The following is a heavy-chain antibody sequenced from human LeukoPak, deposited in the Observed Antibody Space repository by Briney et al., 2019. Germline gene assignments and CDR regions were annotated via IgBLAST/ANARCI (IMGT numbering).Heavy chain of an antibody. V-gene: IGHV3-74*01. CDR2: INTDGFST. D-gene: IGHD4-17*01. J-gene: IGHJ4*02. CDR3: ARSRTYGDYGRGLDY. CDR1: GFISSSYW. Sequence: GGSLRLSCAASGFISSSYWMHWVRQPPGKGLVYIACINTDGFSTSYADSVKGRFTISRDNAKNTLYLQMNSLRAEDTAVYYCARSRTYGDYGRGLDYWGQGTLVTVST.